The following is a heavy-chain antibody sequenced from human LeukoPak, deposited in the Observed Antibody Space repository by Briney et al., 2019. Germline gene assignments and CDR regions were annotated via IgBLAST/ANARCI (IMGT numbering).Heavy chain of an antibody. CDR3: ARDKSSSWSHFDY. Sequence: GGSLRLSYAASGFTFSSYAMHWVRQAPGKGLEWVAVISYDGSNKYYADSVKGRFTISRDNSKSTLYLQMNSLGAEDTAVYYCARDKSSSWSHFDYWGQGTLVTVSS. J-gene: IGHJ4*02. V-gene: IGHV3-30*04. CDR2: ISYDGSNK. CDR1: GFTFSSYA. D-gene: IGHD6-13*01.